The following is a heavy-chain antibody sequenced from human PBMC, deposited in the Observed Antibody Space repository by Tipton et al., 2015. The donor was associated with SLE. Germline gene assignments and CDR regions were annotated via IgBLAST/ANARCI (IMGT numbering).Heavy chain of an antibody. Sequence: SLRFSCAASGFTFSSYAIHWVRQAPGKGLEWVALIWYDGSNKEYADSVKGRFTISRDNSKNTLYLQMNSLRAEDTAVYYCARSYDTLTYYDYYMDVWGKGTTVTVSS. CDR3: ARSYDTLTYYDYYMDV. CDR2: IWYDGSNK. J-gene: IGHJ6*03. V-gene: IGHV3-33*01. D-gene: IGHD3-9*01. CDR1: GFTFSSYA.